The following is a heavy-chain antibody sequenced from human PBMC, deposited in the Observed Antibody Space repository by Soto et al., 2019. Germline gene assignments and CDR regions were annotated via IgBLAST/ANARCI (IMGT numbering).Heavy chain of an antibody. CDR2: MNPDSGVT. Sequence: ASVKVSCKPSGYTFTAYYVHWVRQVPGQGLEWMGWMNPDSGVTNYAQKLQGSGTMTSGTAITTAYIELTRLQSDGTAVYYCARGRAHDYWAEGTLVHVSS. D-gene: IGHD1-26*01. CDR3: ARGRAHDY. J-gene: IGHJ4*02. V-gene: IGHV1-2*02. CDR1: GYTFTAYY.